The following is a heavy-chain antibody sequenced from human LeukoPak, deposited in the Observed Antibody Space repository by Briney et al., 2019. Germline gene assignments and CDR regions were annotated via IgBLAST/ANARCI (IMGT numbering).Heavy chain of an antibody. CDR2: ISGSGGST. J-gene: IGHJ4*02. Sequence: GGSLRLSCAASGLTFSSYAMSRVRQAPGKGLEWVSAISGSGGSTYYADSVKGRFTISRDNSKNTLYLEMNSLRADDTAVYHCARSPAVVPAATRFDYWGQGTLVTVSS. V-gene: IGHV3-23*01. CDR1: GLTFSSYA. D-gene: IGHD2-2*01. CDR3: ARSPAVVPAATRFDY.